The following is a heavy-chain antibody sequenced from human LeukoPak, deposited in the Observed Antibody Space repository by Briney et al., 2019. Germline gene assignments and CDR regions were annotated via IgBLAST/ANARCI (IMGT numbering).Heavy chain of an antibody. D-gene: IGHD6-13*01. CDR3: ARDPRAAAGDRGLFDP. J-gene: IGHJ5*02. Sequence: GRSLRLSCAASGFIFSNYGMHWVRQAPGKGLEWVAVIWYDGSNKYYADSVKGRFTISRDNSKNTLYLQMNSLTPEDTAMFYCARDPRAAAGDRGLFDPWGQGTLVTVSS. CDR2: IWYDGSNK. CDR1: GFIFSNYG. V-gene: IGHV3-33*01.